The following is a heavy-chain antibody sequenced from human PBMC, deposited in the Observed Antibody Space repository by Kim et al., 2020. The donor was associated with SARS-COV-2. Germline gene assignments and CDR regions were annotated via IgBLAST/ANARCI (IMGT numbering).Heavy chain of an antibody. Sequence: DSVKGRFTISRDNSKNTLYLQMNSLRAEDTAVYYCAKDRGGTTVVTPFDYWGQGTLVTVSS. CDR3: AKDRGGTTVVTPFDY. V-gene: IGHV3-23*01. J-gene: IGHJ4*02. D-gene: IGHD4-17*01.